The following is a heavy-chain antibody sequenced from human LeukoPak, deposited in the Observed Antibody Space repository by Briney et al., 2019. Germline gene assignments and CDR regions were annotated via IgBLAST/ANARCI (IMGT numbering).Heavy chain of an antibody. J-gene: IGHJ3*02. CDR3: ARVSLSTSGYDDALEI. CDR2: IGRHGDT. D-gene: IGHD5-12*01. Sequence: PRRSLRLSYAASGFTLSNYAMHWVRQPTGKGLQWVTAIGRHGDTYYAASVKGRFTISREYAKNSLYLQMNSLRVGDTAVYYCARVSLSTSGYDDALEIWGQGTVVTVSS. CDR1: GFTLSNYA. V-gene: IGHV3-13*04.